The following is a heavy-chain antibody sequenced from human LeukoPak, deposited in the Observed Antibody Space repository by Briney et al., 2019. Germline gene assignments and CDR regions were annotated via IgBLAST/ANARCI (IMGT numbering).Heavy chain of an antibody. CDR2: IYYSGST. Sequence: SETLSLTCTVSGGSISSYYWSWIRQPPGKGLEWIGYIYYSGSTNYNPSLKSRVTISVDTSKNQISLKLSSVTAADTAVYYCARVLVRGVISYYYYMDVWGKGTTVTVSS. CDR3: ARVLVRGVISYYYYMDV. D-gene: IGHD3-10*01. CDR1: GGSISSYY. J-gene: IGHJ6*03. V-gene: IGHV4-59*01.